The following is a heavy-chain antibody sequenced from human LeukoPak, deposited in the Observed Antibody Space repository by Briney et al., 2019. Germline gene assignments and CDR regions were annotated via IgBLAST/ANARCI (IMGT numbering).Heavy chain of an antibody. J-gene: IGHJ4*02. CDR2: INSDGSST. Sequence: GGSLRLSCSASGFTFSSYAMHWVRQAPGKGLVWVSRINSDGSSTSYADSVKGRFTISRDNAKNTLYLQMNSLRAEDTAVYYCARGCSSTSCYGFDYWGQGTLVTVSS. D-gene: IGHD2-2*01. CDR1: GFTFSSYA. V-gene: IGHV3-74*01. CDR3: ARGCSSTSCYGFDY.